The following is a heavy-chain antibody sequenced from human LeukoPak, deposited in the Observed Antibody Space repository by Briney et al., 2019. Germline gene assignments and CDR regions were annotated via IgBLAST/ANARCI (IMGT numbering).Heavy chain of an antibody. J-gene: IGHJ5*02. V-gene: IGHV4-59*01. D-gene: IGHD2-2*02. CDR2: IYYSGST. Sequence: SATLSLTCTVSGGSISSYYWSWIRQPPGKGLEWIGYIYYSGSTNYNPSLKSRVTITVDTSKNQFSLKLSSVTAADTAVYYCARLYCSSTSCYMGGNWFDPWGQGTLVTVSS. CDR3: ARLYCSSTSCYMGGNWFDP. CDR1: GGSISSYY.